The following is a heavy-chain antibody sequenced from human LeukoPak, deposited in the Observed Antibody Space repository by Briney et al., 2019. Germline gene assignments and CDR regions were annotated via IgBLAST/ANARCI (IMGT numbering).Heavy chain of an antibody. CDR1: GFTFSSYA. CDR2: ISYDGSNK. Sequence: GGSLRLSCAASGFTFSSYAMHWVRQAPGKGLEWVAVISYDGSNKYYADSVKGRFTISRDNSKNTLYLQMNSLRAEDTAVYYCARERALYYDSWGQGTLVTVSS. V-gene: IGHV3-30*01. CDR3: ARERALYYDS. J-gene: IGHJ4*02. D-gene: IGHD3-22*01.